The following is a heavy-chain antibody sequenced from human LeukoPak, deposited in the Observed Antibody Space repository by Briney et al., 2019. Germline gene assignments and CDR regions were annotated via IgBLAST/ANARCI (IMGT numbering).Heavy chain of an antibody. CDR1: GYSISSGYY. J-gene: IGHJ4*02. CDR3: ARQEYSSSLGY. CDR2: IYHSGST. D-gene: IGHD6-6*01. Sequence: SETLSLTCAVSGYSISSGYYWGWIRQPPGKGLEWIGSIYHSGSTYYNPSLKSRVTVSVDTSKNQFSPKLSSVTAADTAVYYCARQEYSSSLGYWGQGTLVTVSS. V-gene: IGHV4-38-2*01.